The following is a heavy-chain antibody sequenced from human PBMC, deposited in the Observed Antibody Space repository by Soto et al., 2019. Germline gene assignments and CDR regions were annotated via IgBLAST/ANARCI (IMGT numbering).Heavy chain of an antibody. Sequence: PGESLKISCKASGYSFSSYWIGWVRQMPGKGLEWMGIIFPGDSDTRYSPSFQGQVTISADKSINTAYLQWSSLKASDTAVYYCARRVAAHPYFDFWGQGALVTVSS. CDR1: GYSFSSYW. D-gene: IGHD6-6*01. J-gene: IGHJ4*02. V-gene: IGHV5-51*01. CDR3: ARRVAAHPYFDF. CDR2: IFPGDSDT.